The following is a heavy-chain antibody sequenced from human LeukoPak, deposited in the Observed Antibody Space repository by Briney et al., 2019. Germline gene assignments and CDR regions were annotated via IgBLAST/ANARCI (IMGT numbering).Heavy chain of an antibody. Sequence: GGSLRLSCAASGFAVSTNYLSWVRQAPGKGLEWVSVIYSDGSTYYTDSVEGRFTISRYNSKNNLYLQMNSLRNEEKAVDYCARDHRSESHYRWGCSEPWRPGTLVTVSS. V-gene: IGHV3-66*02. D-gene: IGHD1-26*01. CDR3: ARDHRSESHYRWGCSEP. CDR1: GFAVSTNY. CDR2: IYSDGST. J-gene: IGHJ5*02.